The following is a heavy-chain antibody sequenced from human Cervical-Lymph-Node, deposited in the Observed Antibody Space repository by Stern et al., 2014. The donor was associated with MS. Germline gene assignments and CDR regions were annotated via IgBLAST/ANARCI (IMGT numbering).Heavy chain of an antibody. CDR3: ARGTLADP. J-gene: IGHJ5*02. V-gene: IGHV1-2*02. D-gene: IGHD3-10*01. CDR2: ITPSSGDT. CDR1: GYTFTDHH. Sequence: AQLVQSGAEVKKPGASVKVSCKTSGYTFTDHHLHWVRQAPGQGLEWMGWITPSSGDTNYAQKFQGRVTVTRDTSISTVYMELSSLKSDDTAVYFCARGTLADPWGQGTLVTVSS.